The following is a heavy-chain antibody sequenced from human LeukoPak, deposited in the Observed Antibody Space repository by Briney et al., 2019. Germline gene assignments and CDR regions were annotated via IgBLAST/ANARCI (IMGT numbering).Heavy chain of an antibody. CDR2: ISAYNGNT. D-gene: IGHD2-2*01. Sequence: ASVKVSCKASGYTFTSYGISWVRQAPGQGLEWMGWISAYNGNTNYAQKLQGRVTMTTDTSTSTAYMELRSLRSDDTAVYYCARLYCSSTSCLKGAFDIWGQGTMVTVSS. CDR1: GYTFTSYG. J-gene: IGHJ3*02. V-gene: IGHV1-18*01. CDR3: ARLYCSSTSCLKGAFDI.